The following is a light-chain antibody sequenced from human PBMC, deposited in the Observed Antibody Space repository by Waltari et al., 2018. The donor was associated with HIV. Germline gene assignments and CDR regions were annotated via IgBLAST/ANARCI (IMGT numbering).Light chain of an antibody. CDR2: ASS. CDR3: QQYQSYPIT. V-gene: IGKV1-16*02. CDR1: QGINNY. Sequence: IQMTQYPSSLSASGGNRVTITCLASQGINNYLAWFQQNTVRVPRSLIHASSSLQSGVPSKFSGSCSGTDFPLTISSLQPEDFATYYCQQYQSYPITFGQGTRLEIE. J-gene: IGKJ5*01.